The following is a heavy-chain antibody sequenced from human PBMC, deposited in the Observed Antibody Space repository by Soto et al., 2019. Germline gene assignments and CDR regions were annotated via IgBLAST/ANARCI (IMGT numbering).Heavy chain of an antibody. Sequence: QVQLVESGGGVVQPGTSLRLSCAASGFTFSAYGLHWVRQAPGKGLDWVALIWYDGSRTHYAESVKGRFTISRDNSKXXXXXXXXXXXXXXXXXYXXXXXXXXXXGSTYDYWGQGTLVTVSS. CDR3: XXXXXXXXGSTYDY. CDR2: IWYDGSRT. D-gene: IGHD3-10*01. J-gene: IGHJ4*02. V-gene: IGHV3-33*01. CDR1: GFTFSAYG.